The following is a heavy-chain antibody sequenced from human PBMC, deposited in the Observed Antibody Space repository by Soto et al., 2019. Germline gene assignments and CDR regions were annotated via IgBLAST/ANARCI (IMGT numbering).Heavy chain of an antibody. CDR1: GYTVTTHY. CDR2: INPGSGAA. D-gene: IGHD3-3*01. J-gene: IGHJ3*02. V-gene: IGHV1-46*01. CDR3: ARGGEVGVTGSAAFDM. Sequence: QVQLVQSGAEVKKPGASVKISCTASGYTVTTHYMHWVRQAPGRGLEWMGAINPGSGAAKYTQTFQARVTMTRDTSTNTVDIEMSALRSEDTAVFYCARGGEVGVTGSAAFDMWGQGTMVTVSS.